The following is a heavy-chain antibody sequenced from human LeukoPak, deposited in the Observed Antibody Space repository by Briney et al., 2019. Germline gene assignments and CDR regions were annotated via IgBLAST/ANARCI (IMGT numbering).Heavy chain of an antibody. CDR2: INWNGGST. Sequence: GGSLRLSCAASGFTFDDYGMSWVRQAPGKGLEWVSGINWNGGSTVYADSVKGRFTISRDNAKNSLYLQMNSLRAEDTALYYCARGGCSGGSCYSHYLYYYMDVWGKGTTVTVSS. J-gene: IGHJ6*03. V-gene: IGHV3-20*04. CDR3: ARGGCSGGSCYSHYLYYYMDV. CDR1: GFTFDDYG. D-gene: IGHD2-15*01.